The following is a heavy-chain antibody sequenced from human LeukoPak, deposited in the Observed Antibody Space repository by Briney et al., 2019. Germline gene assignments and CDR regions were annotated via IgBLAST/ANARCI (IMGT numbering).Heavy chain of an antibody. CDR3: ARPGSLDAFDI. Sequence: ASVKVSCKVSGYTLTELSMHWVRQAPGKGLEWMGWINPNSGGTNYAQKFQGRVTMTRDTSISTAYMELSRLRSDDTAVYYCARPGSLDAFDIWGQGTMVTVSS. V-gene: IGHV1-2*02. D-gene: IGHD3-10*01. CDR1: GYTLTELS. J-gene: IGHJ3*02. CDR2: INPNSGGT.